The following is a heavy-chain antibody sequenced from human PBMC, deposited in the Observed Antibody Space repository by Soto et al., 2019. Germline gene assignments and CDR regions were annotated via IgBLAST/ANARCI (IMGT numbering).Heavy chain of an antibody. CDR3: TNIKVEPVDY. V-gene: IGHV3-15*01. CDR1: GFIFSNTW. CDR2: IKSNTDGGTT. D-gene: IGHD1-26*01. J-gene: IGHJ4*02. Sequence: EVQLVESGGGLVKPGGSLRLSCAASGFIFSNTWMSWVRQAPGKGLEWVGRIKSNTDGGTTDYAAPVTGRFTISRDDSKNTLYLQMNSLRTEDTAIYYCTNIKVEPVDYWGQGTLVTVSS.